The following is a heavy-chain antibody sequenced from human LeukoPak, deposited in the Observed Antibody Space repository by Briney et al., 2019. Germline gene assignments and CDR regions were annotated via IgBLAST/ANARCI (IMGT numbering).Heavy chain of an antibody. CDR2: IYPGDSDT. V-gene: IGHV5-51*01. J-gene: IGHJ4*02. D-gene: IGHD6-6*01. CDR3: ARLSDNSSTRFDY. Sequence: GESLKISCKDSGYSFTNYWVGWVRQMPGKGLEWMGIIYPGDSDTRYSPSFQGQVTISADKSISTAYLQWSSLKAADTAIYYCARLSDNSSTRFDYWGQGTLVTVS. CDR1: GYSFTNYW.